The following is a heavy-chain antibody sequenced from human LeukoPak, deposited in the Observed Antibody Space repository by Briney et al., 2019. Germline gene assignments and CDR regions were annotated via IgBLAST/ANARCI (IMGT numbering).Heavy chain of an antibody. CDR3: ARDAWIQLFDAFDI. V-gene: IGHV3-11*04. CDR1: GFTFSDYY. D-gene: IGHD5-18*01. CDR2: ISSSGSTI. J-gene: IGHJ3*02. Sequence: GGSLRLSCAASGFTFSDYYMSWIRQAPGKGLEWVSYISSSGSTIYYADSVKGRFTISRDNAKNSLYLQMSSLRAEDTAVYYCARDAWIQLFDAFDIWGQGTMVTVSS.